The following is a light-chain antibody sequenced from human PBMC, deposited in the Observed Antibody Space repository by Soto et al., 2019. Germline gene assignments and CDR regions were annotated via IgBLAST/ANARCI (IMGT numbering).Light chain of an antibody. CDR2: DAS. CDR1: QSVSSD. V-gene: IGKV3-15*01. J-gene: IGKJ1*01. CDR3: QQYNDWPQT. Sequence: EIVMTQSPATLSVSPGERVTLSCRASQSVSSDLAWYQQKPGLAPRLLIYDASTRATGIPARFSGSGSGTEFTVTISSLQSEDFALYYCQQYNDWPQTFGQGTKVEIK.